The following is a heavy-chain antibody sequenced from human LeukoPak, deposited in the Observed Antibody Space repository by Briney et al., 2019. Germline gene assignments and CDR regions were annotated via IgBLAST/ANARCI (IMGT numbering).Heavy chain of an antibody. CDR3: ARDGGYYSGGSCYSDFDY. CDR2: INPNSGGT. J-gene: IGHJ4*02. V-gene: IGHV1-2*02. Sequence: ASVKVSCKASGYTFTGYYMHWVRQAPGQGLEWMGWINPNSGGTNYAQKFQGRVTMTRDTSISTAYMELSRLRSDDTAVYYCARDGGYYSGGSCYSDFDYWGQGTLVTVSS. D-gene: IGHD2-15*01. CDR1: GYTFTGYY.